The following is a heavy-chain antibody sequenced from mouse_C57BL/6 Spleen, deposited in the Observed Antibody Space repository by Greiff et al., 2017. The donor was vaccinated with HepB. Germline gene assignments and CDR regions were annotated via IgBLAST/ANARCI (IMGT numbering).Heavy chain of an antibody. CDR2: ISGGGGNT. CDR3: ARQDYGSSHWYFDV. CDR1: GFTFSSYT. Sequence: DVMLVESGGGLVKPGGSLKLSCAASGFTFSSYTMSWVRQTPEKRLEWVANISGGGGNTYYPDSVKGRFTITRDNAKNTLYLQMSSLRSEDTALYYCARQDYGSSHWYFDVWGTGTTVTVSS. D-gene: IGHD1-1*01. J-gene: IGHJ1*03. V-gene: IGHV5-9*01.